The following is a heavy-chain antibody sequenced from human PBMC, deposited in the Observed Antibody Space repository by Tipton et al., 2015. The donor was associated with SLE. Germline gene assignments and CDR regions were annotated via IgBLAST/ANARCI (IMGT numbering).Heavy chain of an antibody. J-gene: IGHJ4*02. D-gene: IGHD1-26*01. CDR2: IWYDGSNK. CDR3: ARGERAVYFDY. V-gene: IGHV3-33*01. Sequence: RSLRLSCAASGFTFSSYGMHWVRQAPGKGLEWVAVIWYDGSNKYYADSVKGRFTISRDNSKNTLYLQMNSLRAEDTAVYYCARGERAVYFDYWGQGTLVTVSS. CDR1: GFTFSSYG.